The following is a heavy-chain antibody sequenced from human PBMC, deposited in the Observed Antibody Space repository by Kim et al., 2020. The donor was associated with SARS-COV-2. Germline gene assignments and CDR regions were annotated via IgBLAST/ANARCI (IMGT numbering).Heavy chain of an antibody. D-gene: IGHD3-10*01. CDR2: INPNSGGT. CDR3: ARWKGTMVRGVIKHWFDP. J-gene: IGHJ5*02. V-gene: IGHV1-2*06. CDR1: GYTFTGYY. Sequence: ASVKVSCKASGYTFTGYYMHWVRQAPGQGLEWMGRINPNSGGTNYAQKFQGRVTMTRDTSISTAYMELSRLRSDDTAVYYCARWKGTMVRGVIKHWFDPWGQGTLVTVSS.